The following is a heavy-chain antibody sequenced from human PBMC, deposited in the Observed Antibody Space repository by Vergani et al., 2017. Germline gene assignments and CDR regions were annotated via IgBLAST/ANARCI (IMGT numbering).Heavy chain of an antibody. CDR3: ARDYREYQLLTYFQH. D-gene: IGHD2-2*01. V-gene: IGHV3-30-3*01. J-gene: IGHJ1*01. CDR2: ISYDGTNK. Sequence: VQLLESGGGLVQPGGSLRLSCAASGFTFSSYAMSWVRQAPGKGLEWVAVISYDGTNKYYADSVKGRFTISRDNSKNTLFLQMNSLRPEDTAVYYCARDYREYQLLTYFQHWGQGTLLSVSS. CDR1: GFTFSSYA.